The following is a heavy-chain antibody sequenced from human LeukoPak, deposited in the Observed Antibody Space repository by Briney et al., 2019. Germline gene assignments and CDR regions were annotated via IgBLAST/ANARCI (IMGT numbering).Heavy chain of an antibody. CDR3: ARDSGMVRGTVDY. V-gene: IGHV1-46*01. J-gene: IGHJ4*02. CDR2: INPSGGST. CDR1: GDTFTSYY. D-gene: IGHD3-10*01. Sequence: ASVKVTCNSSGDTFTSYYMYWVRQAPGQGLEWMGIINPSGGSTSYAQKFQGRVTMTRDTSTSTVYMELSSLRSEDTAVYYCARDSGMVRGTVDYWGQGTLVTVSS.